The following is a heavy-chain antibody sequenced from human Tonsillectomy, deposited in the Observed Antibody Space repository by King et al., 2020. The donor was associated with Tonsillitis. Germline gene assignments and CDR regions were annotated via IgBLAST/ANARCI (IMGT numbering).Heavy chain of an antibody. CDR2: MNPNSGNT. J-gene: IGHJ4*02. CDR3: ARELRWQTH. CDR1: GNTFTSYD. Sequence: QLVQSGAEVKKPGASVKVSCKTSGNTFTSYDINWVRQATGQGLEWMGYMNPNSGNTGYAQKFQGRVTMTRDTSISTAYMELSSLRSDDTAVYYCARELRWQTHWGQGTLVTVPS. V-gene: IGHV1-8*01. D-gene: IGHD4-23*01.